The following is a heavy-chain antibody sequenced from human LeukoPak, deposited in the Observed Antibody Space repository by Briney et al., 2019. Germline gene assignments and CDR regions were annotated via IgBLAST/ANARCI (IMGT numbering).Heavy chain of an antibody. CDR1: GFTFSSYA. Sequence: GGSLRLSCAASGFTFSSYAMHWVRQAPGKGLEWVAVISYDGSNKYYADSVKGRFTISRDNPKNTLYLQMNSLRAEDTAVYYCAREWELISYYFDYWGQGTLVTVSS. CDR3: AREWELISYYFDY. V-gene: IGHV3-30*04. CDR2: ISYDGSNK. D-gene: IGHD1-26*01. J-gene: IGHJ4*02.